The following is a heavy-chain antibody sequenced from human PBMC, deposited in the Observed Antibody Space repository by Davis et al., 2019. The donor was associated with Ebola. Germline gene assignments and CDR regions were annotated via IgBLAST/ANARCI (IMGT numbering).Heavy chain of an antibody. D-gene: IGHD3-3*01. CDR1: GFTFSSYG. CDR2: IWYDGSNK. CDR3: TTTPFIWSGYYYYYYMDV. J-gene: IGHJ6*03. V-gene: IGHV3-33*01. Sequence: PGGSLRLSCAASGFTFSSYGMHWVRQAPGKGLEWVAVIWYDGSNKYYADSVKGRFTISRDNSKNTLYLQMNSLKTEDTAVYYCTTTPFIWSGYYYYYYMDVWGKGTTVTVSS.